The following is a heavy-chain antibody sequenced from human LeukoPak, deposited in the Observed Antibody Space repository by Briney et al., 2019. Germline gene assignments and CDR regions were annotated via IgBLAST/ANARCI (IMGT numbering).Heavy chain of an antibody. CDR2: IRYDGSNK. CDR1: GFTFSSYG. Sequence: GGSLRLSCAASGFTFSSYGMHWVRQAPGKGLEWVAFIRYDGSNKYYADSVKGRFTISRDNSKNTLYLQMNSLRAEDTAVYYCAKGTHYYDSSGYYYIDYWGRGTLVTVSS. V-gene: IGHV3-30*02. D-gene: IGHD3-22*01. CDR3: AKGTHYYDSSGYYYIDY. J-gene: IGHJ4*02.